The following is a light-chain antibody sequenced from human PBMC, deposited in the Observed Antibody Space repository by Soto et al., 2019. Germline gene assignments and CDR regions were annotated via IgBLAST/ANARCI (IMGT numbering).Light chain of an antibody. Sequence: EIVLTQSPGTLSLSPGERATLSCRASQSVSSSYLAWYQQKPGQAPRLLIYGASSRATGIPDRFSGSGSGTDFTLTMSRLEAEDFAVYYCQLTELTFGGGTKVEIK. CDR3: QLTELT. J-gene: IGKJ4*01. V-gene: IGKV3-20*01. CDR1: QSVSSSY. CDR2: GAS.